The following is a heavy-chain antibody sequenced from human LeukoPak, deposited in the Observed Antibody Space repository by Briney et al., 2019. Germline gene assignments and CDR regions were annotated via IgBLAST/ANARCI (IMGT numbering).Heavy chain of an antibody. J-gene: IGHJ4*02. CDR2: IKGGGSDP. V-gene: IGHV3-23*01. CDR1: GFTFSTSA. Sequence: QPGGSLRLSCAASGFTFSTSAMGWVRQAPGKGLEWVSSIKGGGSDPFYADSVKGRFTISRDNSKNTLFLQLNSLRAEDTAVYYCAKGGHDYNPFYWWGQGTLVTVSS. CDR3: AKGGHDYNPFYW. D-gene: IGHD4-11*01.